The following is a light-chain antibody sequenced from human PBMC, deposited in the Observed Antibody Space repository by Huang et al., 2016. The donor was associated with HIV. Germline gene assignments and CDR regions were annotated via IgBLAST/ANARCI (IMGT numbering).Light chain of an antibody. J-gene: IGKJ2*01. V-gene: IGKV3-20*01. CDR1: QSVSSSY. Sequence: EIVLTQSPGTLSLSPGERATLSCRASQSVSSSYLAWYQQKPGQAPRLLIYGASSRATDSPDRFSGSGSGTDFTLTISRLEPEDFAVYYCQQYGSSLYTFGQGTKLEIK. CDR2: GAS. CDR3: QQYGSSLYT.